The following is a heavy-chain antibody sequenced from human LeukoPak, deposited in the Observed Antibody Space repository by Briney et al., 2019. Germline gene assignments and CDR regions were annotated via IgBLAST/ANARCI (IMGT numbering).Heavy chain of an antibody. CDR3: ARDGAAASLERLSRPNDWFDP. CDR2: ISAYNGNT. Sequence: ASVKVSCKASGYTFNSYGISWVRQAPGQGLEWMGWISAYNGNTNYAQKFQGRVTMTTDTSTSTAYMELRSLRSDDTAVYYCARDGAAASLERLSRPNDWFDPWGQGTLVTVSS. CDR1: GYTFNSYG. D-gene: IGHD3-3*01. J-gene: IGHJ5*02. V-gene: IGHV1-18*01.